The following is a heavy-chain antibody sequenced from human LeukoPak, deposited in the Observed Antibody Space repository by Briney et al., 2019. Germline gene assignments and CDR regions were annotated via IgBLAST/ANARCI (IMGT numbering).Heavy chain of an antibody. Sequence: ASVKVSCKASGYTFTSYAMHWVRQAPGQRLEWMGWINAGSGNTKYSQKFQGRVTITRDTSASTAYMELSSLRSEDTAVYYCARGYFDWLLRDTEFDYWGQGTLVTVSS. CDR1: GYTFTSYA. D-gene: IGHD3-9*01. J-gene: IGHJ4*02. V-gene: IGHV1-3*01. CDR2: INAGSGNT. CDR3: ARGYFDWLLRDTEFDY.